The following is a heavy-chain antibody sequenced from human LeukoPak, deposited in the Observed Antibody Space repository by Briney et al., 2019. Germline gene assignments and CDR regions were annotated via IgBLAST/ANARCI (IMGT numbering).Heavy chain of an antibody. CDR1: GGSITSNSYY. J-gene: IGHJ3*02. D-gene: IGHD3-22*01. CDR2: ISSSGST. V-gene: IGHV4-39*07. CDR3: ARGPYSYDSSGAFDI. Sequence: SETLSLTCTVSGGSITSNSYYWGWIRQPPGKGLEWIGRISSSGSTNYNPSLKSRVTISVDTSKNQFSLKLSSVTAADTAVYFCARGPYSYDSSGAFDIWGQGTMVTVSS.